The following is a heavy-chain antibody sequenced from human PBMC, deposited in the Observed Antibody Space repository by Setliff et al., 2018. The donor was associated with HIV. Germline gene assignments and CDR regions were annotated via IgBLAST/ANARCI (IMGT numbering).Heavy chain of an antibody. J-gene: IGHJ3*02. V-gene: IGHV3-30*02. CDR3: ASSNVVVVTASVSDAFDI. D-gene: IGHD2-21*02. Sequence: PGGSLRLSCAASGFTLSNYGMHWIRQAPDKGLEWVAFIRFDGSSISHADSVKGRFTISRDNAKNTLFLQMNSLRAEDTAVYYCASSNVVVVTASVSDAFDIWGQGTMVTVSS. CDR2: IRFDGSSI. CDR1: GFTLSNYG.